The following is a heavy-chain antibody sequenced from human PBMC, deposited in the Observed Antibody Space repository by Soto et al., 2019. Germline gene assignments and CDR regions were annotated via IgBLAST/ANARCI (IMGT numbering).Heavy chain of an antibody. CDR3: AKDEGYCNSSSCKDAFDS. CDR1: GFTFVDYA. Sequence: EVQLVESGGGLVQPGRSLRLSCAASGFTFVDYAMHWVRQAPGQGLEWVSGISWAGGYKGYADSVKGRFTIYRDNAKKSLYLEMNSLRVEDTALYYCAKDEGYCNSSSCKDAFDSWGQGTTVTVS. CDR2: ISWAGGYK. V-gene: IGHV3-9*01. J-gene: IGHJ3*01. D-gene: IGHD2-2*01.